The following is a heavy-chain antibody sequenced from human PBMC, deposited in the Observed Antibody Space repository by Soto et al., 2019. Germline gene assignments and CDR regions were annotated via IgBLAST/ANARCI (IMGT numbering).Heavy chain of an antibody. D-gene: IGHD6-19*01. CDR1: GFTFSDYA. CDR2: VSHDGRNT. Sequence: VQLVESGGGVVQPGRSLRLSCAASGFTFSDYAMHWVRQAPGKGLEWVAVVSHDGRNTHYADSVQGRFTISRDSSKNTFSLEMTSLRAEDKVVFYCAKGGRQWLVTSDFNYWGQGALVTVSS. J-gene: IGHJ4*02. V-gene: IGHV3-30*18. CDR3: AKGGRQWLVTSDFNY.